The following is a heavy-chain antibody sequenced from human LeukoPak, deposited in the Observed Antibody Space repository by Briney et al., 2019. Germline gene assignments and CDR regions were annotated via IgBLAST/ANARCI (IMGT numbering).Heavy chain of an antibody. CDR3: ARGYYYDSSGYGMDV. Sequence: SETLSLTCAVSGGSISSSNWWSWVRQPPGKGLEWIGEIYHSGSTYYNPSLKSRVTISVDKSKNQFSLKLSSVTAADTAVYYCARGYYYDSSGYGMDVWGQGTTVTVSS. V-gene: IGHV4-4*02. D-gene: IGHD3-22*01. CDR2: IYHSGST. J-gene: IGHJ6*02. CDR1: GGSISSSNW.